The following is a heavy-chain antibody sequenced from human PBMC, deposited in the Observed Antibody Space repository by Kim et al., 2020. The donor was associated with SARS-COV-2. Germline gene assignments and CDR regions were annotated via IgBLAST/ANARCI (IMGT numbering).Heavy chain of an antibody. V-gene: IGHV4-30-4*01. CDR1: GGSISSGDYY. CDR3: ARDTVSGGYYYGSGRPRYYYYSGMDV. J-gene: IGHJ6*02. Sequence: SETLSLTCTVSGGSISSGDYYWSWIRQPPGKGLEWIGYIYYSGSTYYNPSLKSRVTISVDTSKNQFSLKLSSVTAADTAVYYCARDTVSGGYYYGSGRPRYYYYSGMDVWGQGTTVTVSS. CDR2: IYYSGST. D-gene: IGHD3-10*01.